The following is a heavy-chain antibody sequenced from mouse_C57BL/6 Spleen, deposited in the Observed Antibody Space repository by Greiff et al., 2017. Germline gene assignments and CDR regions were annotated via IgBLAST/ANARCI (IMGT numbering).Heavy chain of an antibody. D-gene: IGHD2-1*01. V-gene: IGHV1-50*01. CDR3: AMIYGNYYFDY. J-gene: IGHJ2*01. Sequence: QVQLQQPGAELVQPGASVKLSCKASGYTFTSSWMQWVKQRPGQGLEWLGKIDPSDSYTNYNQKFKGKATLTLDTSSSTAYMQLSSLTSEDSAVYYYAMIYGNYYFDYWGQGTTLTVSS. CDR1: GYTFTSSW. CDR2: IDPSDSYT.